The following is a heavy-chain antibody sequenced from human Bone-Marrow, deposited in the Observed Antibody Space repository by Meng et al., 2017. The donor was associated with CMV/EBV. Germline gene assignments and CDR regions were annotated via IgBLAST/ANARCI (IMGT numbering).Heavy chain of an antibody. J-gene: IGHJ5*02. V-gene: IGHV3-15*01. CDR3: TTDSWEWFDP. CDR1: GFTFSSYW. CDR2: IKSKTDGGTT. D-gene: IGHD1-26*01. Sequence: GESLKISCAASGFTFSSYWMSWVRQAPGKGLEWVGRIKSKTDGGTTDYAAPVKGRFTISRDDSKNTLYLQMNSLKTEDTAVYYCTTDSWEWFDPWGQGTLVTVSS.